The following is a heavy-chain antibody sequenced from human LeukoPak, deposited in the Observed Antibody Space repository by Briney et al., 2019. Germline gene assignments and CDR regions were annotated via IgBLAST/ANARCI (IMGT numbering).Heavy chain of an antibody. D-gene: IGHD3-22*01. CDR1: GFTFSSYA. V-gene: IGHV3-23*01. CDR2: ISGSGGST. CDR3: AKGGYYDSSGYPTYYFDY. Sequence: PGGSLRLSCAASGFTFSSYATSWVRQAPGKGLEWVSAISGSGGSTYYADSVKGRFTISRDNSKNTLYLQMNSLRAEDTAVYYCAKGGYYDSSGYPTYYFDYWGQGTLVTVSS. J-gene: IGHJ4*02.